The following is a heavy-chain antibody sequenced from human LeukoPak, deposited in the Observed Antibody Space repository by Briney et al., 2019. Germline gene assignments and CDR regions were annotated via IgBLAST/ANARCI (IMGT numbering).Heavy chain of an antibody. CDR2: ISRSGTST. D-gene: IGHD1-1*01. Sequence: GGSLRLSCAASGFTFSTYAMSWVRQAPGKGLEWVSAISRSGTSTYYGDSVKGRFTSSRDNSKNTLYLQMSSLRAEDTAVYYCAKDLWNQYYFDSWGQGTLVTVSS. CDR3: AKDLWNQYYFDS. J-gene: IGHJ4*02. V-gene: IGHV3-23*01. CDR1: GFTFSTYA.